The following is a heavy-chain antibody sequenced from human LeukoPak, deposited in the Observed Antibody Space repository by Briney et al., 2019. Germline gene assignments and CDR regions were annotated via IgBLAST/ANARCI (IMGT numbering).Heavy chain of an antibody. D-gene: IGHD3-10*01. CDR1: GYTFTGYY. J-gene: IGHJ4*02. Sequence: ASVKVSCKASGYTFTGYYMHWVRQAPGQGLEWMGWISAYNGNTNYAQKLQGRVTMTTDTSTSTAYMELRSLRSDDTAVYYCARDPDLTMVRGVMSNWGQGTLVTVSS. V-gene: IGHV1-18*04. CDR2: ISAYNGNT. CDR3: ARDPDLTMVRGVMSN.